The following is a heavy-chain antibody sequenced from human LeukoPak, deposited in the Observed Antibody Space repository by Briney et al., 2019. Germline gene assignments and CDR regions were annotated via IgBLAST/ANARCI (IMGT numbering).Heavy chain of an antibody. CDR2: MNPNSGNT. V-gene: IGHV1-8*01. Sequence: ASVKVSCKASGYTFTSYDINWVRQATGQGLEWTGWMNPNSGNTGYAQKFQGRVTMTRNTSISTAYMELSSLRSEDTAVYYCARAVQCSGGSCYSGLIADFGTHHPADYWGQGTLVTVSS. CDR3: ARAVQCSGGSCYSGLIADFGTHHPADY. D-gene: IGHD2-15*01. CDR1: GYTFTSYD. J-gene: IGHJ4*02.